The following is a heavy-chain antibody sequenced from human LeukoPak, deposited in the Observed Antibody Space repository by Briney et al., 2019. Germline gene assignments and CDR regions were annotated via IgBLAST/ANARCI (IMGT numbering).Heavy chain of an antibody. CDR1: GGSISSYD. Sequence: SETLSLTCTVSGGSISSYDWSWIRQPAGKGLEWIGRIYTSGSTNYNPSLKSRVTMSVDTSKNQFSLKLSSVTAADTAVYYCARDDVYCSSTSCYNNWFDPWGQGTLVTVSS. CDR2: IYTSGST. J-gene: IGHJ5*02. V-gene: IGHV4-4*07. CDR3: ARDDVYCSSTSCYNNWFDP. D-gene: IGHD2-2*02.